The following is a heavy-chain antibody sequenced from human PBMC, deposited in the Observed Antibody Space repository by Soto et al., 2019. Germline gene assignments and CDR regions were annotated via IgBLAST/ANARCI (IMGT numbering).Heavy chain of an antibody. CDR3: ARVVKERITIFGVVTNPNWFDP. CDR2: IIPIFGTA. V-gene: IGHV1-69*01. D-gene: IGHD3-3*01. CDR1: GGTFSSYA. Sequence: KVSCKASGGTFSSYAISWVRQAPGQGLEWMGGIIPIFGTANYAQKFQGRVTITADESTSTAYMELSSLRSEDTAVYYCARVVKERITIFGVVTNPNWFDPWGQGTLVTVSS. J-gene: IGHJ5*02.